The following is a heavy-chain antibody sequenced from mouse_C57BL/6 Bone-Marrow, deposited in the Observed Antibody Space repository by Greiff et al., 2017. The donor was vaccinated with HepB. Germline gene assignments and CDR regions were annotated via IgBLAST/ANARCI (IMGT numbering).Heavy chain of an antibody. Sequence: VQRVESGAELVKPGASVKMSCKAFGYTFTTYPIEWMKQNHGKSLEWIGNFHPYNDDTKYNEKFKGKATLTVEKSSSTVYLELSRLTSDDSAVYSCARPGLWLRQGKAWFAYWGQGTLVTVSA. D-gene: IGHD2-2*01. CDR1: GYTFTTYP. V-gene: IGHV1-47*01. CDR2: FHPYNDDT. J-gene: IGHJ3*01. CDR3: ARPGLWLRQGKAWFAY.